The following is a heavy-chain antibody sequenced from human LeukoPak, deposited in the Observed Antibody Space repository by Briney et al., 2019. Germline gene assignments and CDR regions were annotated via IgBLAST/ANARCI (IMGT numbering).Heavy chain of an antibody. J-gene: IGHJ4*02. CDR1: GGTYSSYS. CDR3: ARGPSTVSSFYEH. CDR2: INPNLGLP. V-gene: IGHV1-69*04. D-gene: IGHD3-3*02. Sequence: ASAKVSCKASGGTYSSYSISWVRQAPGQGLEWVGRINPNLGLPSHTQKLQGRVTITADKSTRTVYMELSSLRSEDTAVYYCARGPSTVSSFYEHWGQGTLVTVSS.